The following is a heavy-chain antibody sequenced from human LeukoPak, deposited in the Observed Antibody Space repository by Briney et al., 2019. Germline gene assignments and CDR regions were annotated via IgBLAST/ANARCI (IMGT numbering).Heavy chain of an antibody. CDR1: GYTFTGYY. CDR3: ARDRSGSGWYRDAFDI. J-gene: IGHJ3*02. V-gene: IGHV1-2*02. D-gene: IGHD6-19*01. Sequence: ASVKVSCKASGYTFTGYYMHWVRQAPGQGLEWMGWINPNSGGTNYAQKFQGRVTMTRDMSISAAYMEVSRLRSDDTAVYYCARDRSGSGWYRDAFDIWGQGTMVTVSS. CDR2: INPNSGGT.